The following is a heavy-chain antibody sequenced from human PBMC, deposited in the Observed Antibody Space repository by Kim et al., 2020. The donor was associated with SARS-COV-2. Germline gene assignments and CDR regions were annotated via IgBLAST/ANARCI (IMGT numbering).Heavy chain of an antibody. J-gene: IGHJ6*02. CDR1: GFTFDDYA. V-gene: IGHV3-9*01. CDR2: ISWNSGSI. CDR3: AKDYGSGSYYNAQIYYGMDV. D-gene: IGHD3-10*01. Sequence: GGSLRLSCAASGFTFDDYAMHWVRQAPGKGLEWVSGISWNSGSIGYADSVKGRFTISRDNAKNSLYLQMNSLRAEDTALYYCAKDYGSGSYYNAQIYYGMDVWGQGTPVTVSS.